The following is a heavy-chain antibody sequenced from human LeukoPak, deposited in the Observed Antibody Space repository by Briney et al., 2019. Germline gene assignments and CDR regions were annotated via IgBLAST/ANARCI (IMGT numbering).Heavy chain of an antibody. CDR1: GFTVSSNY. CDR2: IYSGGST. D-gene: IGHD1-1*01. CDR3: ARAIRTTTGPLFDY. Sequence: PGGSLRLSCAASGFTVSSNYMSWVRQAPGKGLEWVSVIYSGGSTYYADSVKGRFTISRDNSKNTLYLQMNSLRAEDTAVYYCARAIRTTTGPLFDYWGQGTLVTVSS. J-gene: IGHJ4*02. V-gene: IGHV3-53*01.